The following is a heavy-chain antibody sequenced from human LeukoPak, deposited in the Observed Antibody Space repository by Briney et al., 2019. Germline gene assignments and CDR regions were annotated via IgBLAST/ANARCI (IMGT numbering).Heavy chain of an antibody. J-gene: IGHJ6*03. Sequence: GGSLRLSCVASGFTFSSNSMNWVRQAPGKGLEWVSAISGSGGSTYYADSVKGRFTISRDNSKNTLYLQMNSLRAEDTAVYYCAKGEDHGGDSPRYYYYYMDVWGKGTTVTVSS. CDR3: AKGEDHGGDSPRYYYYYMDV. CDR2: ISGSGGST. CDR1: GFTFSSNS. V-gene: IGHV3-23*01. D-gene: IGHD2-21*01.